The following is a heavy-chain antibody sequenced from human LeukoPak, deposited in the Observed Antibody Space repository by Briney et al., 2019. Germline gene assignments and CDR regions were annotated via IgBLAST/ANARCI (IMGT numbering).Heavy chain of an antibody. Sequence: PSETLSLTCAVYGGSFSGYYWSWIRQPPGKGLEWIGEINHSGSTNYNPPLKSRVTISVDTSKNQFSLKLSSVTAADTAVYYCARGPPRTTLFDYWGQGTLVTVSS. J-gene: IGHJ4*02. CDR3: ARGPPRTTLFDY. CDR1: GGSFSGYY. V-gene: IGHV4-34*01. D-gene: IGHD4-11*01. CDR2: INHSGST.